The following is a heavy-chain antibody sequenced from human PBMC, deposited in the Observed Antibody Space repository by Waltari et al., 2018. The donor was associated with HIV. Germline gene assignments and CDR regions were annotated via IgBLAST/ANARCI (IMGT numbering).Heavy chain of an antibody. CDR3: VKEHQYSHSWYSYYGMDV. J-gene: IGHJ6*02. Sequence: EVQVLESGGALVQREGSLRHSCAASGLTFSHYGLTWLRQAPGKGLEWGSTISGSGCSTYYADSVKVRFTVSRDNSKNTLYLQMNSLRAEDTAVYFCVKEHQYSHSWYSYYGMDVWGQGTTVTVSS. V-gene: IGHV3-23*01. CDR2: ISGSGCST. D-gene: IGHD6-13*01. CDR1: GLTFSHYG.